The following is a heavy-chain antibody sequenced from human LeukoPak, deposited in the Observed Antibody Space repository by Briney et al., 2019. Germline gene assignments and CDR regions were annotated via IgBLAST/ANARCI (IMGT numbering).Heavy chain of an antibody. CDR1: GFTFSSYA. J-gene: IGHJ4*02. V-gene: IGHV3-23*01. CDR3: AKQALRYYDSSGSSYFDY. Sequence: GGSLRLSCAASGFTFSSYAMSWVRQAPGKGLEWVSAISGSGGSTYYADSVKGRFTISRDNSKNTLYLQMNSLRAEDTAVYYCAKQALRYYDSSGSSYFDYWGQGTLVTVSS. CDR2: ISGSGGST. D-gene: IGHD3-22*01.